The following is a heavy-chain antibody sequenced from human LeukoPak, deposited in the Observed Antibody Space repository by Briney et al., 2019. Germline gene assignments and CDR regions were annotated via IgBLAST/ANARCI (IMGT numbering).Heavy chain of an antibody. CDR2: IFYSGST. V-gene: IGHV4-59*01. CDR1: DGSISSYF. CDR3: ARSGPYYDFWSGTRGAFDI. J-gene: IGHJ3*02. D-gene: IGHD3-3*01. Sequence: SETLSLTCTVSDGSISSYFWSWIRQPPGKGLEWIGYIFYSGSTNYNPSLKGRVTISVDTSQNHFSLKLSSVTAADTAVYYCARSGPYYDFWSGTRGAFDIWGQGTMVTVS.